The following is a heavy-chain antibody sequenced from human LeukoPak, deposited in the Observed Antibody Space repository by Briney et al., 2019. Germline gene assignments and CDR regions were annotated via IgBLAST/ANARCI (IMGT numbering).Heavy chain of an antibody. V-gene: IGHV1-46*01. J-gene: IGHJ4*02. CDR1: GYTFTSYY. Sequence: ASVTVSCKASGYTFTSYYMHWVRQPPGQGLEWIGIINPSGGSTSYAKKLQGRVTMTRAMSTSTVYMELRRLRSDDTAVYYCARGSGISSSWSSSDYWGQGTLVTVSS. CDR3: ARGSGISSSWSSSDY. CDR2: INPSGGST. D-gene: IGHD6-13*01.